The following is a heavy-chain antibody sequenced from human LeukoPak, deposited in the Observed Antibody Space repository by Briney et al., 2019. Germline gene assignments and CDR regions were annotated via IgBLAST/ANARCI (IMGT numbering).Heavy chain of an antibody. CDR3: ARNRITIFGVVIIPNNWFDP. J-gene: IGHJ5*02. V-gene: IGHV1-69*01. Sequence: SVKVSCKASGGTFSSYAISWLRQAPGQGLEWMGGIIPIFGTANYAQKFQGRVTITADESTSTAYMELSSPRSEDTAVYYCARNRITIFGVVIIPNNWFDPWGQGTLVTVSS. D-gene: IGHD3-3*01. CDR2: IIPIFGTA. CDR1: GGTFSSYA.